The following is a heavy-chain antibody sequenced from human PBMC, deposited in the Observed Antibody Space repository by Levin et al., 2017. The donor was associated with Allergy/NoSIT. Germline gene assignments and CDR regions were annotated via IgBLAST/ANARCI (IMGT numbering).Heavy chain of an antibody. CDR3: ARGARLEWLLSGAGGDY. Sequence: SCAASGFTFSSYAMHWVRQAPGKGLEWVAVISYDGSNKYYADSVKGRFTISRDNSKNTLYLQMNSLRAEDTAVYYCARGARLEWLLSGAGGDYWGQGTLVTVSS. V-gene: IGHV3-30-3*01. CDR1: GFTFSSYA. CDR2: ISYDGSNK. D-gene: IGHD3-3*01. J-gene: IGHJ4*02.